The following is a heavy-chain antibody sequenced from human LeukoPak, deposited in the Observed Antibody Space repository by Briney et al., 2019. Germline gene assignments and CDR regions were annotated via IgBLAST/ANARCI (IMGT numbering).Heavy chain of an antibody. CDR3: AAIRRDGYNYFDY. V-gene: IGHV3-30*03. CDR2: ISYDGSNK. D-gene: IGHD5-24*01. CDR1: GFTFSSYG. J-gene: IGHJ4*02. Sequence: GGSLRLSCAASGFTFSSYGMHWVRQAPGKGLEWVAVISYDGSNKYYADSVKGRFTISRDNSKNTLYLQMNSLRAEDTAVYYCAAIRRDGYNYFDYWGQGTLVTVSS.